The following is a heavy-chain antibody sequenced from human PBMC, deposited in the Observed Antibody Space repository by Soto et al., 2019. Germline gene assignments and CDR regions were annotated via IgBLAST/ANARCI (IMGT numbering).Heavy chain of an antibody. J-gene: IGHJ3*02. CDR3: ARDRGGDLKAVDI. V-gene: IGHV3-21*01. Sequence: EVQLVESGGGLVKPGGSLRLSCAASGFTFSTYSMNWVRQAPGKGLEWVSSISSSSSYIYYADSVKGRFTISRDNAKNSLYLQMNSLRPEDTAVYYCARDRGGDLKAVDIWGQGTMVTVSS. D-gene: IGHD3-10*01. CDR1: GFTFSTYS. CDR2: ISSSSSYI.